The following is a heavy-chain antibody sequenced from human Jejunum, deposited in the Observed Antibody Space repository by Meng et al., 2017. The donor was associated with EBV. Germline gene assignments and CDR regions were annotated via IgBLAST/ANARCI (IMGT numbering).Heavy chain of an antibody. CDR2: IYHSGIV. J-gene: IGHJ4*02. CDR1: GGSISSNNW. CDR3: ARDRGTAREFDI. Sequence: VHRRESGRGLGTPSETLSLTCHVSGGSISSNNWWSWGRQPPGKGLEWIGEIYHSGIVNYNPSLKSRVTISVDKSKNQFSLRLTSVTAADTAVYYCARDRGTAREFDIWGQGTLVTVSS. V-gene: IGHV4-4*02. D-gene: IGHD3-10*01.